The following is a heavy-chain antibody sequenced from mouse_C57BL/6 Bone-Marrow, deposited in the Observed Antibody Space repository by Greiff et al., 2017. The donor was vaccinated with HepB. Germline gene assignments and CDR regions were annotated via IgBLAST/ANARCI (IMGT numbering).Heavy chain of an antibody. V-gene: IGHV14-4*01. Sequence: EVQLQQSGAELVRPGASVKLSCTASGFNIKDDYMHWVKQRPEQGLEWIGWIDPENGDTEYASKFQGKATITADTSSNTAYLQRSSLTSEDTAVYYCTTDYSNYWGQGTTLTVSS. CDR1: GFNIKDDY. CDR2: IDPENGDT. CDR3: TTDYSNY. D-gene: IGHD2-5*01. J-gene: IGHJ2*01.